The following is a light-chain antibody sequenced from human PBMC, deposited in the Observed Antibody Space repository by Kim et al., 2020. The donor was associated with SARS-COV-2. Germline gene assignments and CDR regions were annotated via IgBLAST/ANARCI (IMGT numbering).Light chain of an antibody. CDR3: NSRDSSGHRVV. CDR2: GKN. CDR1: SLRSYY. V-gene: IGLV3-19*01. Sequence: SSELTQDPAVSVALGQPVRITCQGDSLRSYYATWYQQKPGQAPVLVIYGKNNRPSGIPDRFSGSSSGNTASLTITGAQAEDEADYCCNSRDSSGHRVVFG. J-gene: IGLJ2*01.